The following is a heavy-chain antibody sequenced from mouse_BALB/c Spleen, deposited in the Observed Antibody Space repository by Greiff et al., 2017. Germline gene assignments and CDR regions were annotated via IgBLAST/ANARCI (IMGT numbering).Heavy chain of an antibody. D-gene: IGHD2-4*01. V-gene: IGHV1S34*01. CDR3: ARDYDYDGVYAMDY. CDR2: ISCYNGAT. J-gene: IGHJ4*01. Sequence: LVKTGASVKISCKASGYSFTGYYMHWVKQSHGKSLEWMGYISCYNGATSYNQKLKGKATFTVDTSSSTAYMQFNSLTSEDSSVYYCARDYDYDGVYAMDYWGQGTSVTVSS. CDR1: GYSFTGYY.